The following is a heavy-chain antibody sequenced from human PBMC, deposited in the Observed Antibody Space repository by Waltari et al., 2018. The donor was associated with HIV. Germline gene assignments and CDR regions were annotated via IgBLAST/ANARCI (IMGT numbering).Heavy chain of an antibody. CDR3: ARHSTVGLRLGELSPRIDF. J-gene: IGHJ4*02. V-gene: IGHV4-39*01. CDR1: GGSLYSRSFS. Sequence: QPQLQESGPGLVKPSETLSLTRTVSGGSLYSRSFSWGWITQPPGKGPEWIGNVYYSGSTNHNPSLKSRVTISADTSTNQFSLKLSSVTAADTAIYFCARHSTVGLRLGELSPRIDFWGQGTLVIVSS. CDR2: VYYSGST. D-gene: IGHD3-16*02.